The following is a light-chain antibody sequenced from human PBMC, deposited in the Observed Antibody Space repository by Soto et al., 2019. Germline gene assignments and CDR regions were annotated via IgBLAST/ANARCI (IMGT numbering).Light chain of an antibody. Sequence: DIQMTQSPSSLSASVGDRVTITCRASQDIANHLNWYQHKPGKAPKLLIYDAFNLETGVPSRFSGSGSGTDFTFTVSSLQPEDIATYYCLQDYNYPWTFGQGTKVDIK. J-gene: IGKJ1*01. CDR2: DAF. V-gene: IGKV1-33*01. CDR3: LQDYNYPWT. CDR1: QDIANH.